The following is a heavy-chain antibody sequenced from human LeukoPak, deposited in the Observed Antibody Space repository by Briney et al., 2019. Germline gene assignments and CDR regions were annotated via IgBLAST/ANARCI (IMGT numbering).Heavy chain of an antibody. CDR2: VLSDGSDQ. V-gene: IGHV3-30*04. D-gene: IGHD3-10*01. Sequence: PGGSLRLSCAASGFTFNSYAMKWVRQAPGKGLEWLAVVLSDGSDQYYGDSVQGRFTVSRDNSKNTLYLQMDNLRFEDTAVYYCARVSKPGWFGYYYMDVWGKGTTVIVSS. CDR1: GFTFNSYA. J-gene: IGHJ6*03. CDR3: ARVSKPGWFGYYYMDV.